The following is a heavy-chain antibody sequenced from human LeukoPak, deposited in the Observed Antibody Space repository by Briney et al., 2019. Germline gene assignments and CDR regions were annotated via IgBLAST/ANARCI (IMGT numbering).Heavy chain of an antibody. CDR2: INPNNGYT. J-gene: IGHJ3*02. CDR1: GYTFTAYY. CDR3: AGGPTLGLDI. Sequence: GASVKVSCRASGYTFTAYYIHWVRQAPGQGLEWMGWINPNNGYTSLPQRFQGRVTMTRDTSIITAYMELSSLTSDDTGMYYCAGGPTLGLDIWGQGTMVTVSS. V-gene: IGHV1-2*02.